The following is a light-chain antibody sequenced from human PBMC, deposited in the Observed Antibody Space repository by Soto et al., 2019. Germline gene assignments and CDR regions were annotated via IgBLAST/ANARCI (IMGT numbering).Light chain of an antibody. Sequence: QSVLTQPPSVSGAPGQRGTIFCSGGSSNIGAGYDVHWYQQFPATAPKLLIYGNDNRPSGVPDLFSGSKSGTSASLAITGLQAEDEADYYCQSYDNSLSGVLFGGGTKLTVL. V-gene: IGLV1-40*01. CDR2: GND. CDR1: SSNIGAGYD. J-gene: IGLJ2*01. CDR3: QSYDNSLSGVL.